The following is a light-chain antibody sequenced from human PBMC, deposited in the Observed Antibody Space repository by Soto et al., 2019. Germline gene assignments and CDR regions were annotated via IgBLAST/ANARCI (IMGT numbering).Light chain of an antibody. CDR3: QQLNSYPL. V-gene: IGKV1-9*01. CDR1: QGISSY. Sequence: DIQLTQSPSFLSASIGDRFTITCRASQGISSYLAWYQQKPGKAPKLLIYAASTLQSGVPSRFSGSGSGTEFTLTISSLQPEDFATYYCQQLNSYPLFGGGTKVEIK. J-gene: IGKJ4*01. CDR2: AAS.